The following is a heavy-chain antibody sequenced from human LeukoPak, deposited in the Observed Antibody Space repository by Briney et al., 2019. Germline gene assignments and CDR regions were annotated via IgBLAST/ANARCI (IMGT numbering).Heavy chain of an antibody. V-gene: IGHV3-7*01. D-gene: IGHD5-18*01. CDR2: IKQDGSEK. J-gene: IGHJ6*02. CDR1: GFTFSSYW. CDR3: ARDGYSRPNYGMDV. Sequence: GGSLRLSCAASGFTFSSYWMSWVRQAPGKGLEWVAIIKQDGSEKYYVDSVKGRFTISRDNAKNSLYLQMNSLRAEDTAVYYCARDGYSRPNYGMDVWGQGTTVTVSS.